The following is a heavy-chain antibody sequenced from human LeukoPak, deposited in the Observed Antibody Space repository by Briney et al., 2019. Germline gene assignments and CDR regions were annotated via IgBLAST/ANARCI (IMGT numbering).Heavy chain of an antibody. CDR3: ARDRDYDYPDY. J-gene: IGHJ4*02. V-gene: IGHV3-7*01. Sequence: PGGSLRLSCAASGFMFSSNWMSWVRLAPGKGLEWVANIKEDGTETYYVDSVKGRFTISRDNAKNSLYLQMNSLRAEDTAVYYCARDRDYDYPDYWGQGTLVTVSS. D-gene: IGHD3-16*01. CDR1: GFMFSSNW. CDR2: IKEDGTET.